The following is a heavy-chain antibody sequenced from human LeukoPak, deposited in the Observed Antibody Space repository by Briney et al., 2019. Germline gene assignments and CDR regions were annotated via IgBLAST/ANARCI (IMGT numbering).Heavy chain of an antibody. J-gene: IGHJ4*02. CDR2: IYYSGST. CDR1: GGSISSGDYY. CDR3: ARGPYYDSSGYYLGLDY. Sequence: PSQTLSPTCTVSGGSISSGDYYWSWIRQPPGKGLEWIGYIYYSGSTYYNPSLKSRVTISVDTSKNQFSLKLSSVTAADTAVYYCARGPYYDSSGYYLGLDYWGQGTLVTVSS. D-gene: IGHD3-22*01. V-gene: IGHV4-30-4*01.